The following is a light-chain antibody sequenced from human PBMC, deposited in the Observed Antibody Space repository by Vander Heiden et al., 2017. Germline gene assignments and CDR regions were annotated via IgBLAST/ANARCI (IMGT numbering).Light chain of an antibody. J-gene: IGLJ2*01. V-gene: IGLV4-69*01. Sequence: QLVLTQSPSASASLGASVKLTCTLRREQTRYAIAWHQKHPHKGPRYLMKVNNDGSHSKGDGISDRFSGSSSGAERHLTISSLQSEDEADYYCQTWASGIVVFGGGTKVTVL. CDR2: VNNDGSH. CDR3: QTWASGIVV. CDR1: REQTRYA.